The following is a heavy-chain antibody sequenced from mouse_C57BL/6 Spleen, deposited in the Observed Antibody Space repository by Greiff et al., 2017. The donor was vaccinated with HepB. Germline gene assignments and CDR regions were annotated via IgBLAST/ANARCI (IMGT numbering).Heavy chain of an antibody. CDR1: GYTFTSYW. V-gene: IGHV1-64*01. J-gene: IGHJ3*01. D-gene: IGHD1-1*01. CDR2: IHPNSGST. CDR3: ASEGYGSSYGWFAY. Sequence: QVQLQQPGAELVKPGASVKLSCKASGYTFTSYWMHWVKQRPGQGLEWIGMIHPNSGSTNYNEKFKSKATLTVDKSSSPAYMQLSSLTSEDSAVYYCASEGYGSSYGWFAYWGQGTLVTVSA.